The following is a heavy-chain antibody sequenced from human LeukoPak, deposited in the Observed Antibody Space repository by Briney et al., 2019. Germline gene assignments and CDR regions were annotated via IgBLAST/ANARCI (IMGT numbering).Heavy chain of an antibody. V-gene: IGHV4-34*01. CDR3: ARQRDGYNLVDFGV. D-gene: IGHD5-24*01. Sequence: PSETLSLTCAVYGGSFSGYYWSWIRQPPGKGLEWIGEINHSGSTNYNPSLKSRVTISVDTSKNQFSLKMSSVTAADTAVYYCARQRDGYNLVDFGVWGQGTVVTVSS. CDR2: INHSGST. CDR1: GGSFSGYY. J-gene: IGHJ4*02.